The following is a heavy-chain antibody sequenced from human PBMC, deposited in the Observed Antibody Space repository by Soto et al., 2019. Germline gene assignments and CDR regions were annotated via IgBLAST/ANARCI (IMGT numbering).Heavy chain of an antibody. J-gene: IGHJ4*02. D-gene: IGHD3-3*01. CDR3: ASDDGGYYDFWSGYYVY. Sequence: QLQLQESGPGLVKPSETLSLTCTVSGGSISSSSYYWGWIRQPPGKGLEWIGSIYYSGSTYYNPSLKSRVTISVDTSKDQFSLKLSSVTAADTAVYCCASDDGGYYDFWSGYYVYWGQGTLVTVSS. CDR1: GGSISSSSYY. V-gene: IGHV4-39*01. CDR2: IYYSGST.